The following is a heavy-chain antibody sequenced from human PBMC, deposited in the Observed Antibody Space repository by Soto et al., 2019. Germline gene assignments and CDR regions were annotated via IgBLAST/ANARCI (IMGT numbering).Heavy chain of an antibody. V-gene: IGHV3-74*01. Sequence: EVQLVESGGDLVQPGGSLRLSCAASGFSFRMYWMHWVRQAPGKGLVWVSLVNYDETTASYADSVKGRFTISRDNVKNTLYLQMNSLRAEDTAVYYCARKGETGHYGDYSDYYGLDVWGQGTTVTVSS. J-gene: IGHJ6*02. CDR3: ARKGETGHYGDYSDYYGLDV. CDR2: VNYDETTA. D-gene: IGHD4-17*01. CDR1: GFSFRMYW.